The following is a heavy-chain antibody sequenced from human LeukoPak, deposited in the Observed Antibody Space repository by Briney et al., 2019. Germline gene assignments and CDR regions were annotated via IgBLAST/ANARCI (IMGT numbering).Heavy chain of an antibody. V-gene: IGHV3-7*04. Sequence: GGSLRLSCAASGFTFSSSWMNWVRQAPGKGLEWVANIKEDGSEEYYVDSVKGRFTISRDNARKSLYLQMNSLRVEDTAVYYCARGYSGYESGYSGQGTLVTVSS. CDR1: GFTFSSSW. D-gene: IGHD5-12*01. J-gene: IGHJ4*02. CDR2: IKEDGSEE. CDR3: ARGYSGYESGY.